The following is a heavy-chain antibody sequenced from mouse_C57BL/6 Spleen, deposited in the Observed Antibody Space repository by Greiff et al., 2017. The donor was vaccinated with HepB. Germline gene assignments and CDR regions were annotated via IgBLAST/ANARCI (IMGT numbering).Heavy chain of an antibody. V-gene: IGHV10-3*01. CDR2: IRSKSSNYAT. D-gene: IGHD1-1*01. Sequence: EVKLVESGGGLVQPKGSLKLSCAASGFTFNTYAMHWVRQAPGKGLEWVARIRSKSSNYATYYADSVKDRFTISRDDSQSMLYLQMNNLKTEDTAMYYCVRERFITTVEGYFDVWGTGTTVTVSS. CDR1: GFTFNTYA. J-gene: IGHJ1*03. CDR3: VRERFITTVEGYFDV.